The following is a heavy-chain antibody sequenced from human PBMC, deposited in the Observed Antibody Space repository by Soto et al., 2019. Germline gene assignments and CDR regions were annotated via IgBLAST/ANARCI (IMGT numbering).Heavy chain of an antibody. D-gene: IGHD1-26*01. V-gene: IGHV1-69*13. CDR2: IIPIFGTA. CDR3: ASKGATRRYYYGMDV. Sequence: SVKVSCKASGGTFSSYAISWVRQAPGQGLEWMGGIIPIFGTANYAQKFQGRVTITADESTSTAYMELSSLRSEDTAVYYCASKGATRRYYYGMDVWGQGTTVTVSS. J-gene: IGHJ6*02. CDR1: GGTFSSYA.